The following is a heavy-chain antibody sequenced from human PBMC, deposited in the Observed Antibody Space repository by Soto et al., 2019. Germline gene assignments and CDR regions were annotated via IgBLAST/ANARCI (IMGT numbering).Heavy chain of an antibody. J-gene: IGHJ6*02. V-gene: IGHV4-59*01. CDR2: IYYSGST. Sequence: SETLSLTCTVSGGSISSYYWNWIRHTPGKGLEWIGYIYYSGSTNYNPSLKSRVTMSLDTSKNQFYLKLSSVMAADAAVYYCARHAYCGGDCHNAGMDAWGQGTTVTVSS. CDR3: ARHAYCGGDCHNAGMDA. CDR1: GGSISSYY. D-gene: IGHD2-21*02.